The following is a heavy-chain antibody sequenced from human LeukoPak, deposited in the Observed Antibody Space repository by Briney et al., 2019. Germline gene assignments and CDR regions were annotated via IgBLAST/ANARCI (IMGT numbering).Heavy chain of an antibody. J-gene: IGHJ6*03. CDR2: ISGSGGST. V-gene: IGHV3-23*01. Sequence: GGSLRLSCAASGFTFSSYAMSWVRQAPGKGLEWVSAISGSGGSTYYADSVKGRFTISRDNSKNTLYLQMNSLRAEDTAVYYCAKSGDYYYYYYMDVCGKGTTVTVSS. CDR1: GFTFSSYA. CDR3: AKSGDYYYYYYMDV. D-gene: IGHD2-15*01.